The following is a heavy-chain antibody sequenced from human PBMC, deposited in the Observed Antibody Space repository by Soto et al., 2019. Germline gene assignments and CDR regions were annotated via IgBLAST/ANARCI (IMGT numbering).Heavy chain of an antibody. Sequence: TSETLSLTCAVYGETFSGYYWSWIRQPPGKGLEWIGEINHSGNSNSNPSLKSRVTMSVGTSMNQFSLKLSSVTAADTAVYYCARPKTDILAGFAFEIWGQGTMVTVSS. J-gene: IGHJ3*02. CDR1: GETFSGYY. CDR2: INHSGNS. D-gene: IGHD3-9*01. CDR3: ARPKTDILAGFAFEI. V-gene: IGHV4-34*01.